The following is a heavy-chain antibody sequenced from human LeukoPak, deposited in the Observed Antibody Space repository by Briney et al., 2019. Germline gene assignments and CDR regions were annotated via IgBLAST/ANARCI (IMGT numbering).Heavy chain of an antibody. V-gene: IGHV4-34*01. J-gene: IGHJ4*02. CDR1: GGSFSGYY. CDR2: INHSGST. Sequence: SETLSLTCAVYGGSFSGYYWSWIRQPPGKGLEWIGEINHSGSTNYNPSLKSRVTISVDTSKNRFSLKLSSVTAADTAVYYCARGRKWEPANEYYFDYWGQGTLVTVSS. D-gene: IGHD1-26*01. CDR3: ARGRKWEPANEYYFDY.